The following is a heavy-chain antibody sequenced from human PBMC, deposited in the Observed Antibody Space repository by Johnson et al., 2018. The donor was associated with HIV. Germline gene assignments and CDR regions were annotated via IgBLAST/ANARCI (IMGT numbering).Heavy chain of an antibody. V-gene: IGHV3-13*01. Sequence: MLLVESGGGVVQPGRSLRLSCAASGFTFSSFGMHWVRQATGKGLEWVSAIGTAGDTYYPGSVKGRFTISRENAKNSLCLQMNSLRAGDTAVYYCAKDRGYGGNLDAFDIWGQGTMVTVSS. D-gene: IGHD4-23*01. CDR1: GFTFSSFG. J-gene: IGHJ3*02. CDR2: IGTAGDT. CDR3: AKDRGYGGNLDAFDI.